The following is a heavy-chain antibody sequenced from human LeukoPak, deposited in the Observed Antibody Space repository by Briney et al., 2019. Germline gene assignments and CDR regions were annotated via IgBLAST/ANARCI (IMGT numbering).Heavy chain of an antibody. Sequence: GGSLRLSCAASGFTFSSYEMNWVRQAPGKGLEWVTYISSSGSTIYYADSVKGRFTISRDNSKNTLYLQMNSLRVEDTAVYYCARELRGYWYFDLWGRGTLVTVSS. CDR1: GFTFSSYE. J-gene: IGHJ2*01. V-gene: IGHV3-48*03. CDR2: ISSSGSTI. CDR3: ARELRGYWYFDL.